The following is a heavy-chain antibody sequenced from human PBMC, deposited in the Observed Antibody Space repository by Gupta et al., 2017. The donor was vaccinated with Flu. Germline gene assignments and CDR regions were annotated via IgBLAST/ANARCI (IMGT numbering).Heavy chain of an antibody. CDR1: GGSISSYY. Sequence: QVQLQESGPGLVKPSETLSLTCTVSGGSISSYYWSWIRQPPGKGLEWIGYIYYSGSTNYNPSLKSRVTISVDTSKNQFSLKLSSVTAADTAVYYCAREGDSSGYYDYWGQGTLVTVSS. CDR3: AREGDSSGYYDY. J-gene: IGHJ4*02. D-gene: IGHD3-22*01. V-gene: IGHV4-59*01. CDR2: IYYSGST.